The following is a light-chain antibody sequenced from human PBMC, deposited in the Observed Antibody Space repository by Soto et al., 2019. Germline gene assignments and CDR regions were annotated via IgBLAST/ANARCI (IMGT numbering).Light chain of an antibody. Sequence: QSVLTQPASVSGSPGQSITIPCTGTSSDVGSYNLVSWYQQHPGKAPKLMIYEGSKRPSGVSNRFSGSKSGNTASLTISGLPAEDEADYYCCSYAGSSTLGVFGTGTKVTVL. CDR1: SSDVGSYNL. CDR2: EGS. CDR3: CSYAGSSTLGV. J-gene: IGLJ1*01. V-gene: IGLV2-23*01.